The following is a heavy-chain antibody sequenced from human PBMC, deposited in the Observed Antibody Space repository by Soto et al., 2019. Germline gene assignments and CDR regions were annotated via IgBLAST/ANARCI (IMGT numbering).Heavy chain of an antibody. CDR1: CGSISSYY. Sequence: QVQLQESGPGLVKPSETLSLTCTVSCGSISSYYWSWIRQPPGKGLEWIGFIFYSGSTSYNPSLTSPVTISIETSEYQFSLKLNSETAADAAVYYCASMIGDPVLSFDSWGQGTLVAVS. V-gene: IGHV4-59*01. CDR3: ASMIGDPVLSFDS. CDR2: IFYSGST. J-gene: IGHJ5*01. D-gene: IGHD3-10*02.